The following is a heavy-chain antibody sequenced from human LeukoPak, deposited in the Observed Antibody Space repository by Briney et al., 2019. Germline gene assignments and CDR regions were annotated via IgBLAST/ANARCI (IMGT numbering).Heavy chain of an antibody. D-gene: IGHD4-11*01. CDR3: ARDRLVTLVPDQTPDAFDI. Sequence: GGSLRLSCAASGFTFSSYEMNWVRQAPGKGLEWVSYISSSGSTIYYADSVEGRFTISRDNAKNSLYLQMNSLRAEDTAVYFCARDRLVTLVPDQTPDAFDIWGQGTMVTVSS. J-gene: IGHJ3*02. CDR2: ISSSGSTI. V-gene: IGHV3-48*03. CDR1: GFTFSSYE.